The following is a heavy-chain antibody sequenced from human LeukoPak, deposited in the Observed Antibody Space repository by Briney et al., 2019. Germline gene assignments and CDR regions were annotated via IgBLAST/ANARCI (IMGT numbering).Heavy chain of an antibody. CDR3: ARHSLYGDVDY. D-gene: IGHD4-17*01. CDR1: GGSFSGYY. V-gene: IGHV4-59*08. Sequence: SETLSLTCAVYGGSFSGYYWSWIRQPPGKGLEWIGYIYYSGSTNYNPSLKSRVTISVDTSKNQFSLKLSSVTAADTAVYYCARHSLYGDVDYWGQGTLVTVSS. J-gene: IGHJ4*02. CDR2: IYYSGST.